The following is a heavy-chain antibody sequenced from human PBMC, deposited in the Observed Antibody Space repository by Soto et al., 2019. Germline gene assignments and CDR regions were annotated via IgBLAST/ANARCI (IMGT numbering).Heavy chain of an antibody. CDR3: ARVRDGYGMDV. J-gene: IGHJ6*02. V-gene: IGHV4-39*01. Sequence: SETLSLTCTVSGGSISSSSYYWVWIRQPPGKGLEWIGSIYYSGSTYYNPSLKSRVTISVDTSKNQFSLKLSSVTAADMAVYYCARVRDGYGMDVWGQGTTVNVSS. CDR2: IYYSGST. CDR1: GGSISSSSYY.